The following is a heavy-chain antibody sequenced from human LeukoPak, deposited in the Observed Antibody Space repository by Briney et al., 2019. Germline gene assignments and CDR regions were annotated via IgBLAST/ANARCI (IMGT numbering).Heavy chain of an antibody. V-gene: IGHV1-2*02. CDR2: INPNSGGT. D-gene: IGHD3-10*01. CDR3: ARGEYYYGSGSYSTYYYYMDV. CDR1: GYTFTGYY. Sequence: ASVKVSCKASGYTFTGYYLHWVRQAPGQGLEWMGWINPNSGGTNYAQKFQGRVTMTRDTSISTAYMELSRLRSDDTAVYYCARGEYYYGSGSYSTYYYYMDVWGKGTTVTISS. J-gene: IGHJ6*03.